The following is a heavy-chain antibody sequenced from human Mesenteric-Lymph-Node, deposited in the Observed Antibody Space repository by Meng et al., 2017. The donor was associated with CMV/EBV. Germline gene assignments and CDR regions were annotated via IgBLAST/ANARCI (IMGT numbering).Heavy chain of an antibody. CDR1: GFTFGNFW. V-gene: IGHV3-74*01. Sequence: GESLKISCEASGFTFGNFWMHWVRQAPGKGLVWVSRINSDGSSTSYADSVKGRFTISRDNAKNTLYLQMNSLRAEDTAVYYCARDRRYYDFWSGYSPRGMDVWGQGTTVTVSS. CDR3: ARDRRYYDFWSGYSPRGMDV. J-gene: IGHJ6*02. CDR2: INSDGSST. D-gene: IGHD3-3*01.